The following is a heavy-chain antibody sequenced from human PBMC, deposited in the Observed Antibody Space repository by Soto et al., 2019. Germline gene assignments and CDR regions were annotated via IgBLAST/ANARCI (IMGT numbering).Heavy chain of an antibody. CDR1: GGTFSTYA. CDR2: IIPIFPTT. D-gene: IGHD3-22*01. CDR3: AREARALLGYDAFER. Sequence: ASVKVSCKASGGTFSTYAISWVRQAPGQGLEWMGGIIPIFPTTNYTQNFQGRVTITADESTRTAYMELSSLRSEDTAVYYCAREARALLGYDAFERWGQGTMVTVSS. J-gene: IGHJ3*02. V-gene: IGHV1-69*13.